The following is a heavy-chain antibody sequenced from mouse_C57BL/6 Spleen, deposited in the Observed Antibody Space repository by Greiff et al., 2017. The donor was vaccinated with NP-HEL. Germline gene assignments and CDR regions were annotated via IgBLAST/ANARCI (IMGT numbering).Heavy chain of an antibody. J-gene: IGHJ2*01. V-gene: IGHV1-64*01. CDR3: ARYYGSSYGY. CDR1: GYTFTSYW. D-gene: IGHD1-1*01. CDR2: IHPNSGST. Sequence: VQLQQSGAELVKPGASVKLSCKASGYTFTSYWMHWVKQRPGQGLEWIGMIHPNSGSTNYNEKFKSKATLTVDKSSSTAYMQLSSLTSEDSAVYYCARYYGSSYGYWGQGTTLTVSS.